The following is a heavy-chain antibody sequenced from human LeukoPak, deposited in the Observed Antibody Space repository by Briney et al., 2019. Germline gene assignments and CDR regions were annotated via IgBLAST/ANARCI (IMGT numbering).Heavy chain of an antibody. CDR3: ARALGDTAMVSPYYFDY. V-gene: IGHV3-21*01. CDR2: ISSSSSYI. J-gene: IGHJ4*02. CDR1: GFTFSSYS. D-gene: IGHD5-18*01. Sequence: PGGSLRLSCAASGFTFSSYSMNWVRQAPGKGLEWVSSISSSSSYIYYADSVKGRFTISRGNAKNSLYLQMNSLRAEDTAVYYCARALGDTAMVSPYYFDYWGQGTLVTVSS.